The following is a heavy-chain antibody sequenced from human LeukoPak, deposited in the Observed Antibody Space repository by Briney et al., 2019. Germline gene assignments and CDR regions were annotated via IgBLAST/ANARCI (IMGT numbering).Heavy chain of an antibody. J-gene: IGHJ3*02. CDR2: IKSKTDGGTR. V-gene: IGHV3-15*01. Sequence: TSGGSLRLSCAVSGFTSSNAWMSWVRQAPGKWLEWVGCIKSKTDGGTRDYAAPVKGRFTISRDDSKNTLYLQMNSLKTEDTAVYYCTTFDYAAFLIWGQGTMVTVSS. CDR3: TTFDYAAFLI. CDR1: GFTSSNAW. D-gene: IGHD4/OR15-4a*01.